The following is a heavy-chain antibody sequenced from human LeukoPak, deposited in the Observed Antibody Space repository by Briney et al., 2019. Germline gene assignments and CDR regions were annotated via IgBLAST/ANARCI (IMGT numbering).Heavy chain of an antibody. J-gene: IGHJ5*02. CDR1: GYFISSGYY. Sequence: SETLSLTCAVSGYFISSGYYWGWIRQPPGKGLEWIGSIYHSGSTYYNPSLKSRVTISVDTSKNQFSLKLSSVTAPDTAVYYCARKGSGWYYGWFDPWGQGTLVTVSS. CDR3: ARKGSGWYYGWFDP. CDR2: IYHSGST. V-gene: IGHV4-38-2*01. D-gene: IGHD6-19*01.